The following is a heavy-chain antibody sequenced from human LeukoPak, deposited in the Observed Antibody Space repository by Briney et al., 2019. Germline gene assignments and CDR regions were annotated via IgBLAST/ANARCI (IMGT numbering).Heavy chain of an antibody. CDR3: ARDSPYYGSGTFHNHFDY. V-gene: IGHV4-34*01. J-gene: IGHJ4*02. CDR1: GGSFSGYY. CDR2: INHSGST. Sequence: SETLSLTCAVYGGSFSGYYWSWIRQPPGKGLEWIGEINHSGSTNYNPSLKSRVTISVDTSKNQFSLKLSSVTAADTAVYYCARDSPYYGSGTFHNHFDYWGQGILVTVSS. D-gene: IGHD3-10*01.